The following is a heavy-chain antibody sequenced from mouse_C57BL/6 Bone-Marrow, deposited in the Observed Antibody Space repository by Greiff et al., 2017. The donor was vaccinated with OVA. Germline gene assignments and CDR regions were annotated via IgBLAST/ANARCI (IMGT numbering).Heavy chain of an antibody. V-gene: IGHV1-50*01. CDR1: GYTFTSYW. J-gene: IGHJ4*01. CDR2: IDPSDSYT. D-gene: IGHD2-5*01. CDR3: ARWRDSNYASYYAMDY. Sequence: QVQLQQPGAELVKPGASVKLSCKASGYTFTSYWMQWVKQRPGQGLEWIGEIDPSDSYTNYNQKFKGKATLTVDTSSSTAYMQLSSLTSEDSAVYYCARWRDSNYASYYAMDYWGQGTSVTVSS.